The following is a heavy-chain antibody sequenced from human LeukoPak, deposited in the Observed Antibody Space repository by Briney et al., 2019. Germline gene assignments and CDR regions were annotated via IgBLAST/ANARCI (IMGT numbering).Heavy chain of an antibody. Sequence: GGSLRLSCAASGFTFSSSWMNWGRQAPGKGLEWVANIKQDGSEKYYVDSVKGRFTISRDNAKNSLYLQMNTLRAEDTAVYYCASLDYWGQGTLVTVSS. CDR3: ASLDY. CDR1: GFTFSSSW. V-gene: IGHV3-7*01. J-gene: IGHJ4*02. CDR2: IKQDGSEK.